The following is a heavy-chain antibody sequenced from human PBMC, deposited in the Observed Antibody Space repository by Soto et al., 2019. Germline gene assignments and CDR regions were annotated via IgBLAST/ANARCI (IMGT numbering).Heavy chain of an antibody. V-gene: IGHV1-2*02. CDR3: ARAVHTMIKGVRFRVDQ. CDR2: INPNGGGT. D-gene: IGHD3-10*01. CDR1: GYTFTAYY. J-gene: IGHJ4*02. Sequence: QVQLVQSGAEMKKPGASVKVSCEASGYTFTAYYIHWVRQDPGQGLEWMGWINPNGGGTKYAQKFQGRVTMTRDTSINTAYMELTRLTSDDTAVYYCARAVHTMIKGVRFRVDQWGQGTLGTVSS.